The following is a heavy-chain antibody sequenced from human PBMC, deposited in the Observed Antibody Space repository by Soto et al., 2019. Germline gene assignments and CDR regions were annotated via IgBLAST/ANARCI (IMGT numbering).Heavy chain of an antibody. D-gene: IGHD5-18*01. CDR3: ARERSYGLDY. CDR1: GYTLTSYD. J-gene: IGHJ4*02. CDR2: MNPNSGNT. V-gene: IGHV1-8*01. Sequence: GASVKVSSKASGYTLTSYDINGVRQATGQGLEWMGWMNPNSGNTVYAQKFQGRVTMTRNTSISTAYMELSSLRAEDTAVYYCARERSYGLDYWGQGTLVTVSS.